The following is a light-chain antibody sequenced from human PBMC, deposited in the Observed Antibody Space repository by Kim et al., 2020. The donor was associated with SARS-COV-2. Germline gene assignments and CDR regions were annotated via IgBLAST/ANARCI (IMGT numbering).Light chain of an antibody. Sequence: SYELTQPPSVSVAPGKTARITCGGNNLGRQSVHWYQQKPGQAPVLVIYYDDNRPSGIPERFSGSSSGNTATLTISRVEAGDEADYYCQVWDSSSDHVVFGGGTQLTVL. V-gene: IGLV3-21*04. J-gene: IGLJ2*01. CDR3: QVWDSSSDHVV. CDR2: YDD. CDR1: NLGRQS.